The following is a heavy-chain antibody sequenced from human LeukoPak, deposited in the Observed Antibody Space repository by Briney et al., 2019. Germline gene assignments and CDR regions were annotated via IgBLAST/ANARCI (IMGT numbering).Heavy chain of an antibody. D-gene: IGHD3-22*01. CDR3: ARASLPEDYYDSSGGFDY. J-gene: IGHJ4*02. Sequence: SETLSLTCAVYGGSFSGYYWSWIRQPPGKGLEWIGEINHSGSTNYNPSLKSRVTISVDTSKNQFSLKLSSVTAADTAVYYCARASLPEDYYDSSGGFDYWGQGTLVTVSS. CDR1: GGSFSGYY. CDR2: INHSGST. V-gene: IGHV4-34*01.